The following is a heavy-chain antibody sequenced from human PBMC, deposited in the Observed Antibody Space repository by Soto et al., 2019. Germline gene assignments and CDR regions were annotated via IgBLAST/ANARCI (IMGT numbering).Heavy chain of an antibody. D-gene: IGHD2-2*01. V-gene: IGHV3-21*01. Sequence: EVQLVESGGGLVKPGGSLRLSCAASGFTFSSYSMNWVRQAPGKGLEWVSSISSSSSYIYYADSVKGRFTISRDNAKNSLYLQMNSLRAEDTAVYYCARLRVVVPAAISAFGIWGQGTMVTVSS. CDR3: ARLRVVVPAAISAFGI. CDR2: ISSSSSYI. J-gene: IGHJ3*02. CDR1: GFTFSSYS.